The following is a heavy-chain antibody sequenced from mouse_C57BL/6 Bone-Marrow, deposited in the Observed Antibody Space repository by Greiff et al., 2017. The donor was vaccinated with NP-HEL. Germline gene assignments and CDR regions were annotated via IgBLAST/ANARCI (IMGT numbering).Heavy chain of an antibody. D-gene: IGHD2-3*01. V-gene: IGHV1-64*01. CDR3: ARRGWLLRGAMDY. CDR1: GYTFTSYW. Sequence: QVQLKQPGAELVKPGASVKLSCKASGYTFTSYWMHWVKQRPGQGLEWIGMIHPNSGSTNYNEKFKSKATLTVDKSSSTAYMQLSSLTSEDSAVYYCARRGWLLRGAMDYWGQGTSVTVSS. J-gene: IGHJ4*01. CDR2: IHPNSGST.